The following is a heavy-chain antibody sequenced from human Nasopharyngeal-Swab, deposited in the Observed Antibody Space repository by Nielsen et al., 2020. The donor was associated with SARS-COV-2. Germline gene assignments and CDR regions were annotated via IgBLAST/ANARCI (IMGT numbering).Heavy chain of an antibody. CDR2: ISAYNGNT. V-gene: IGHV1-18*01. J-gene: IGHJ5*02. CDR1: GYGFTSYG. CDR3: ATEFYGSGSYYSNWFDP. Sequence: ASEKVSCKASGYGFTSYGISWVRQAPGQGLEWMGWISAYNGNTNYAQKLQGRVTMTTDTSTSTAYMELRSLRSDDTAVYYCATEFYGSGSYYSNWFDPWGQGTLVTVSS. D-gene: IGHD3-10*01.